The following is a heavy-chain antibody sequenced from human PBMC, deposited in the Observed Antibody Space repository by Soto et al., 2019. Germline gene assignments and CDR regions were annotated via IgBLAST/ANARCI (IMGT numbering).Heavy chain of an antibody. D-gene: IGHD6-13*01. CDR3: ARAAMGGSSWPFDY. Sequence: QVQLQESGPGLVKPSGTLSLTCAVSGGSISSSNWWSWVRQPPGKGLEWIGEIYHSGSTNYNPSLKGRVPISVDKSKNQFSLKLSSVTAADTAVYYCARAAMGGSSWPFDYWGQGTLVTVSS. V-gene: IGHV4-4*02. CDR1: GGSISSSNW. J-gene: IGHJ4*02. CDR2: IYHSGST.